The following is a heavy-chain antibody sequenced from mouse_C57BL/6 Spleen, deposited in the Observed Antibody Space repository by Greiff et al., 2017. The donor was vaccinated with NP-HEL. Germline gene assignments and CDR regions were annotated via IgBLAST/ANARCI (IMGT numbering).Heavy chain of an antibody. CDR1: GFTFTDYY. CDR3: ARYCGSSNWYFDV. Sequence: EVKLVESGGGLVQPGGSLSLSCAASGFTFTDYYMSWVRQPPGKALEWLGFIRNKANGYTTEYSASVKGRFTISRDNSQSILYLQMNALRAEDSATYYCARYCGSSNWYFDVWGTVTTVTVSS. CDR2: IRNKANGYTT. J-gene: IGHJ1*03. V-gene: IGHV7-3*01. D-gene: IGHD1-1*01.